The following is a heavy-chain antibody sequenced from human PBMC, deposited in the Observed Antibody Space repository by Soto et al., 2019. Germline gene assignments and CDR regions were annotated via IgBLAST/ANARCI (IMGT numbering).Heavy chain of an antibody. CDR3: ARWWSGSRQGFDP. CDR1: GGSISSGDYY. D-gene: IGHD3-3*01. CDR2: IYYSGST. Sequence: QVQLQESGPELVKPSQTLSLTCTVSGGSISSGDYYWSWIRQHPGKGLEWIGYIYYSGSTYYNPSLTRRVTISVDTSKNQFSLKLSSVTAADTAVYYCARWWSGSRQGFDPWGQGTLVTVSS. J-gene: IGHJ5*02. V-gene: IGHV4-31*03.